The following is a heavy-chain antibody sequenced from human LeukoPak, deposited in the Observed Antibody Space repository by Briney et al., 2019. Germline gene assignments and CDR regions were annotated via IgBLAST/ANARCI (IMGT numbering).Heavy chain of an antibody. D-gene: IGHD1-14*01. Sequence: ASVKVSCKASGYTFTSYGISWVRQAPGQGLEWMGWISAYNGNTNYAQKLQGRVTMTTDTSTSTAYMELRSLRSDDTAVYYCARVSHRSPRNNWFDPWGQGTLATVSS. CDR1: GYTFTSYG. V-gene: IGHV1-18*01. CDR3: ARVSHRSPRNNWFDP. CDR2: ISAYNGNT. J-gene: IGHJ5*02.